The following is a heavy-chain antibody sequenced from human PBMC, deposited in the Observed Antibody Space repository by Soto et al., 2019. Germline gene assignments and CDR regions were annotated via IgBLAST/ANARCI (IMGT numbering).Heavy chain of an antibody. CDR3: ARDDGTAVAATAPDY. V-gene: IGHV3-30-3*01. CDR1: GFTFSSYA. CDR2: ISYDGSNK. D-gene: IGHD6-19*01. Sequence: QVQLVESGGGVVQPGRSLRLCCAASGFTFSSYAMHWVRQAPGKGLEWVAVISYDGSNKYYADSVKGRFTISRDNSKNTLYLQMNSLRADDTAVYYCARDDGTAVAATAPDYWGQGTLVTVSS. J-gene: IGHJ4*02.